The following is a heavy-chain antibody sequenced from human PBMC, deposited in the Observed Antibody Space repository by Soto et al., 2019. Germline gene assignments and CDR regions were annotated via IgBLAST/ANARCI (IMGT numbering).Heavy chain of an antibody. CDR2: VYHSGST. CDR1: GDSISSTHW. J-gene: IGHJ5*02. V-gene: IGHV4-4*02. Sequence: QVYLHQSGPGLVKPSGTLSLTCAVSGDSISSTHWWTWVRQTPGKGLEWIGEVYHSGSTSYNPSLKSRVTISVDKSNNQFSLKLTSVTAADTAVYFCATLPPRIVLKALPIPTWGQGTLVSVSS. D-gene: IGHD2-2*02. CDR3: ATLPPRIVLKALPIPT.